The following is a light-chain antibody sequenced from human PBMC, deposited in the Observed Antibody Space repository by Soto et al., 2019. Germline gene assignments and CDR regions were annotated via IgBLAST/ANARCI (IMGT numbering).Light chain of an antibody. V-gene: IGKV4-1*01. J-gene: IGKJ4*01. Sequence: DIVMTQSPDSLAVSLGERATINCKSSQSVLYSSNNKNYLTWYQQKPGQPPKLLIYWASTRESGVPDRFSGSGSGTDFTLTISSLQAEDVAVYYCQQYSTPPTFGGGTKVEIK. CDR3: QQYSTPPT. CDR2: WAS. CDR1: QSVLYSSNNKNY.